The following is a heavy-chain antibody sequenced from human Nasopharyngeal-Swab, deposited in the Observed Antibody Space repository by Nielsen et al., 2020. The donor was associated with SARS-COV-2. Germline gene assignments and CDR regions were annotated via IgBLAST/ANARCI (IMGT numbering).Heavy chain of an antibody. CDR3: ARDPLGYCSSTSCYFDAFDI. Sequence: ASVKVSCKASGYTFTGYYMHWARQAPGQGLEWMGWINPNSGGTNYAQKFQGRVTMTRDTSISTAYMELSRLRSDDTAVYYCARDPLGYCSSTSCYFDAFDIWGQGTMVTVSS. J-gene: IGHJ3*02. CDR1: GYTFTGYY. CDR2: INPNSGGT. V-gene: IGHV1-2*02. D-gene: IGHD2-2*01.